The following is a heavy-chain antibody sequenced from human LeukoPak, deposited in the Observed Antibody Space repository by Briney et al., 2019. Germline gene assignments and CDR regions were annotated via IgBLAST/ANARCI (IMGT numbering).Heavy chain of an antibody. CDR1: EFTFSTYW. Sequence: QTGGSLRLSCAASEFTFSTYWMTWVRQAPGKGLEWVANIKQDGSEKYYVDSVKGRFTISRDNTKNSLYLQMNSLRAEDTAVYYCARDRTYSHYYYMDVWGKGTTVTVSS. CDR3: ARDRTYSHYYYMDV. J-gene: IGHJ6*03. V-gene: IGHV3-7*01. D-gene: IGHD1-1*01. CDR2: IKQDGSEK.